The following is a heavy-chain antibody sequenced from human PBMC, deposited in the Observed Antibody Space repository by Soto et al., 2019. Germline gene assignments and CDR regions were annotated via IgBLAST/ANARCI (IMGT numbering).Heavy chain of an antibody. CDR2: ISAYNGNP. J-gene: IGHJ4*02. CDR1: GYTFTSYG. V-gene: IGHV1-18*01. Sequence: QVQLVQSGAEVKKPGASVKVSCKASGYTFTSYGISWVRQAPGQGLEWMGWISAYNGNPKYAQKLQGRVTTTTDTSTSTVYMELRSLRPEETAVYYCARDLGGSNYAPVDYWGQGTLVTVSS. CDR3: ARDLGGSNYAPVDY. D-gene: IGHD1-26*01.